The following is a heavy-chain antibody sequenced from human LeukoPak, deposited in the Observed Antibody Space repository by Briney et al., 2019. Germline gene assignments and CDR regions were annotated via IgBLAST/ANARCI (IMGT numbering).Heavy chain of an antibody. V-gene: IGHV3-23*01. J-gene: IGHJ4*02. D-gene: IGHD7-27*01. CDR1: GFTFRSYS. Sequence: PGGSLRLSCAASGFTFRSYSMNWVRQAPGKGLEWILGIGPSGAATYYADSVKGRFTISRDNSKNTVYVQMSSLRAEDTAVYYCAQDLAWGAFDYWGQGTLVTVSS. CDR2: IGPSGAAT. CDR3: AQDLAWGAFDY.